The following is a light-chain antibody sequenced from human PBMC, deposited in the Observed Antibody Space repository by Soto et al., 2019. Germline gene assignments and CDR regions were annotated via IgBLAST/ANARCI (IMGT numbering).Light chain of an antibody. J-gene: IGLJ3*02. CDR2: DAS. CDR1: TGDVGAYNF. CDR3: CSYAGSFTWV. V-gene: IGLV2-11*01. Sequence: QSALTQPRSVSGSPGQSVTISCTGTTGDVGAYNFVSWYQLHPGKAPKLMIYDASKRPSGVPDRFSASKSGNTASLTISGLQADDEADYHCCSYAGSFTWVFGGGTKLTVL.